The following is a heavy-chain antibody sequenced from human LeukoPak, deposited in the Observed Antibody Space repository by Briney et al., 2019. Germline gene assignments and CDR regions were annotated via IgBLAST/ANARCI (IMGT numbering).Heavy chain of an antibody. CDR3: ARGQVPAARGYDWFDP. D-gene: IGHD2-2*01. CDR2: INARGDT. V-gene: IGHV4-34*01. J-gene: IGHJ5*02. CDR1: GWSFNDYY. Sequence: SETLSLTCAVYGWSFNDYYWNWIRQPPGKGLEWIGEINARGDTNYNPSLKSRVTISVDTSKKQFSLRLTSMIAADTALYYCARGQVPAARGYDWFDPWGQGTLVTVSS.